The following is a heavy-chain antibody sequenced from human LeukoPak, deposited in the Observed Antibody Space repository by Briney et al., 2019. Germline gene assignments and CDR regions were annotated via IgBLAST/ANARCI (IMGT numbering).Heavy chain of an antibody. D-gene: IGHD5-24*01. CDR2: IYYISNT. J-gene: IGHJ4*02. CDR3: ARVSWLYYFDY. V-gene: IGHV4-61*08. Sequence: PSETLSLTCTVSGASVGSAGYYWSWIRQPPGGGLEWIGYIYYISNTNYNPSLKSRVTMSVDPSKNQFSLKLSSVTAADTAVYYCARVSWLYYFDYWGQGTLVTVSS. CDR1: GASVGSAGYY.